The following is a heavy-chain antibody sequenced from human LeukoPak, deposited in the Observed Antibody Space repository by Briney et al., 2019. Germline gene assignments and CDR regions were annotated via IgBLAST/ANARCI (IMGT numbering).Heavy chain of an antibody. D-gene: IGHD3-10*01. CDR1: GGSIFSSNW. V-gene: IGHV4-4*02. J-gene: IGHJ4*02. Sequence: PSGTLSLTCAVTGGSIFSSNWWSWVRQAPGKGLEWIAEIYHSVSTNYNPSLKSRVTISIDKSKNQFSLMLRSVTAADTAVYYCARAPYYGSFDYWGQGTQVTVSS. CDR2: IYHSVST. CDR3: ARAPYYGSFDY.